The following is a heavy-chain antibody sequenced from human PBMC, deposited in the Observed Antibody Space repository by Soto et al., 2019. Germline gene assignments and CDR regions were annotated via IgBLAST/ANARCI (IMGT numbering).Heavy chain of an antibody. V-gene: IGHV1-69*02. J-gene: IGHJ1*01. CDR2: IIPILGIA. D-gene: IGHD6-13*01. Sequence: QVQLVQSGAEVKKPGSSVKVSCKASGGTFSSYTISWVRQAPGQGLEWMGRIIPILGIANYAQKFQGRVTIPADKSTSTAYMELSSLRSEDTAVYYCPGISSRWYDEYFQHWGQGTLVTVSS. CDR3: PGISSRWYDEYFQH. CDR1: GGTFSSYT.